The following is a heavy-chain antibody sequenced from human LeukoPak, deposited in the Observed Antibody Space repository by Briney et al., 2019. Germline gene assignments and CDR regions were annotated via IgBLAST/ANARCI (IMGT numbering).Heavy chain of an antibody. CDR1: GFTFSLYS. CDR3: ARLNDGFDI. Sequence: GGSLRLSCAASGFTFSLYSMNWVRQAPGKGLEWVSSISSSGSYIYYADSVRGRFTTSRDNAKNSLYLQMNSQRAEDTAVYYCARLNDGFDIWGQGTMVTVSS. CDR2: ISSSGSYI. J-gene: IGHJ3*02. V-gene: IGHV3-21*01.